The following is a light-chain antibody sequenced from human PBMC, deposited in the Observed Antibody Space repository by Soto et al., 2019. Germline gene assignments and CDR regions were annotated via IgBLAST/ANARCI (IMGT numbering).Light chain of an antibody. CDR2: GAS. Sequence: EIVMTQSPATLSVSPGESATLSCRASQSVDTSLAWYQHQPGQAPRLLIYGASTRATGIPARFSGSGSGTEFTLTISSLQSEDFGVYYCLQSKNWPPWTFGQGTKVEI. CDR1: QSVDTS. V-gene: IGKV3-15*01. CDR3: LQSKNWPPWT. J-gene: IGKJ1*01.